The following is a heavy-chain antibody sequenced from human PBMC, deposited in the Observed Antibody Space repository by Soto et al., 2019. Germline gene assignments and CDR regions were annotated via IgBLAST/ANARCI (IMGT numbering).Heavy chain of an antibody. J-gene: IGHJ4*02. CDR2: IYYSGST. Sequence: PSETLSLTCTVSGGSISSGGYYWSWIRQHPGKGLEWIGYIYYSGSTYYNPSLKSRVTISVDTSKNQFSLKLSSVTAADTAVYYCASSYCTNGVCYSTFDYWGQGTLVTV. V-gene: IGHV4-31*03. CDR3: ASSYCTNGVCYSTFDY. CDR1: GGSISSGGYY. D-gene: IGHD2-8*01.